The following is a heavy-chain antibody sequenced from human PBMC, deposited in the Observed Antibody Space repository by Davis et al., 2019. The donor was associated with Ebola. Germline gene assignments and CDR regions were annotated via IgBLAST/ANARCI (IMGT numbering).Heavy chain of an antibody. Sequence: ASVKVSCKASGYTFTSYTMNWVRQAPGQGLEWMGWINTNTGNPTYAQGFTGRFVFSLDTSVSTSYLQISSLKAEDTAVYYCARERLRFYIDAFDIWGQGTMVTVSS. CDR2: INTNTGNP. CDR3: ARERLRFYIDAFDI. V-gene: IGHV7-4-1*02. CDR1: GYTFTSYT. D-gene: IGHD4-17*01. J-gene: IGHJ3*02.